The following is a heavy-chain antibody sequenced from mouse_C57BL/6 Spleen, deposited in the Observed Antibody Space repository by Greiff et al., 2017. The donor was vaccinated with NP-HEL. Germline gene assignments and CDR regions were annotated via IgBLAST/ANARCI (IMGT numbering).Heavy chain of an antibody. D-gene: IGHD2-4*01. Sequence: QVQLQQSGAELVKPGASVKLSCKASGYTITSYWMQWVKQRPGQGLEWIGEIDPSDSYTNYNQKFKGKATLTVDTSSSTAYMQLSSLTSEDSAVYYCAREEGLRVWGQGTLVTVSA. CDR2: IDPSDSYT. CDR1: GYTITSYW. CDR3: AREEGLRV. V-gene: IGHV1-50*01. J-gene: IGHJ3*01.